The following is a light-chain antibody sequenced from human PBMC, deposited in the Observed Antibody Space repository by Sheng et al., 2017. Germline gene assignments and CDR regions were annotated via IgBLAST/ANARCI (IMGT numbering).Light chain of an antibody. V-gene: IGKV3-11*01. CDR3: QQRSKWPIT. Sequence: EIVLTQSPATLSLSPGQRATLSCKTSQTINNYLAWFQHQPGRSPRLIIFDTFNRAAGVPARFSGSGSGTDFTLTISSLEPEDSAIYYCQQRSKWPITFGGGTKLEI. CDR2: DTF. J-gene: IGKJ4*01. CDR1: QTINNY.